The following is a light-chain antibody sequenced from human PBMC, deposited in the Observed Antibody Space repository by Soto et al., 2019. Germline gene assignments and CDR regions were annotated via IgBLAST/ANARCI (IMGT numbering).Light chain of an antibody. V-gene: IGKV3-20*01. CDR3: HQYGSSPPNT. Sequence: EIVLTQSPGTLSLSPGERATLSCRASQSVSSSYLAWYKQKPGQAPRLLIYGASSRATGIPDRFSGSGSGTYFSLTISRLEPEDFAVYYCHQYGSSPPNTVGQGTKLEIK. J-gene: IGKJ2*01. CDR2: GAS. CDR1: QSVSSSY.